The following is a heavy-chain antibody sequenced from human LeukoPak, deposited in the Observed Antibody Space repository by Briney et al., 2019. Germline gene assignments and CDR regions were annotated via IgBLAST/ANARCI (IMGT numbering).Heavy chain of an antibody. CDR1: GFTFSSYA. CDR3: ARDLEGGHDAFDI. J-gene: IGHJ3*02. D-gene: IGHD3-16*01. V-gene: IGHV3-30*04. Sequence: PGRSLRLSCAASGFTFSSYAVHWVRQAPGKGLEWVAVISYDGSNKYYADSVKGRFTISRDNSKNTLYLQMNSLRAEDTAVYYCARDLEGGHDAFDIWGQGTMVTVS. CDR2: ISYDGSNK.